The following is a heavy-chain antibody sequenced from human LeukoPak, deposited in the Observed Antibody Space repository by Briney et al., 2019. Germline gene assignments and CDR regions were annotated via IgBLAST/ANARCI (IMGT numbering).Heavy chain of an antibody. CDR3: ARDGGYDWGFSFDY. V-gene: IGHV4-59*01. CDR2: IYDSGST. J-gene: IGHJ4*02. D-gene: IGHD5-12*01. CDR1: GGSIRSDY. Sequence: SETLSLTCTVSGGSIRSDYWSWIRQPPGKGLEWIGYIYDSGSTNYNPSLKSRVTISLDTSKNQFSLKLSSVTAADTAVYYCARDGGYDWGFSFDYWGQGTLVTVSS.